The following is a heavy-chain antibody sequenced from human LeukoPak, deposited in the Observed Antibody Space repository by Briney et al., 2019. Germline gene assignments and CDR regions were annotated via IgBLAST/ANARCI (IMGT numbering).Heavy chain of an antibody. V-gene: IGHV3-21*01. Sequence: GGSLRLSCAASGFTLSSYSMNWVRQAPGKGLEWVSSISSSSSYIYYADSVKGRFTISRDNAKNSLYLQMNSLRAEDTAVYYCARDVRDYYGSRRMDVWGKGTTVTVSS. CDR3: ARDVRDYYGSRRMDV. J-gene: IGHJ6*03. CDR1: GFTLSSYS. D-gene: IGHD3-10*01. CDR2: ISSSSSYI.